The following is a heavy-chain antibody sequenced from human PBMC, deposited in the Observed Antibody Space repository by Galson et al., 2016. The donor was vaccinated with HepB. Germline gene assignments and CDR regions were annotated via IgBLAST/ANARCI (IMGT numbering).Heavy chain of an antibody. CDR3: ARYSNYGDYGYFDY. CDR1: GGSVSRINHF. CDR2: IYNSGST. Sequence: SETLSLTCTVSGGSVSRINHFWTWIRQPPGKGLEWIGYIYNSGSTNYNAPLRSRVTILVDKSKNQFSLKLNSVTAADTAVYYCARYSNYGDYGYFDYWGQGTLVTVSS. D-gene: IGHD4-17*01. J-gene: IGHJ4*02. V-gene: IGHV4-61*01.